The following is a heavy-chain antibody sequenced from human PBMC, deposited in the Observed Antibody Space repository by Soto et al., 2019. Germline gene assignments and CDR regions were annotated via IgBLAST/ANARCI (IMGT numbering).Heavy chain of an antibody. CDR2: ISHDGSNT. V-gene: IGHV3-30*18. D-gene: IGHD3-10*01. J-gene: IGHJ3*01. CDR3: AKPYYGAGSYYPDAFAV. Sequence: QVQLVESGGGVVQPGTSLRLSCGASGFSFSSYAMNWVRQAPGKGLEWVAVISHDGSNTYYGDSVKGRFTISRDNSENTLFLQRNSPRAEDTAVYYCAKPYYGAGSYYPDAFAVWGQGTSVTVSS. CDR1: GFSFSSYA.